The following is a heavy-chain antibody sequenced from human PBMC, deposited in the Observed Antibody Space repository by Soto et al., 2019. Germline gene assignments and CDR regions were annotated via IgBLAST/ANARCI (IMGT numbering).Heavy chain of an antibody. CDR3: AREEAAGLDA. Sequence: ASAKVSCNASGYTFTGYYMNWVRHAPGKGIEWMGWINPNSGGTNHEQKSKGWVTMNRETSISTDSMELSRLRSKDTAVYYCAREEAAGLDAWGQGTTVTVSS. J-gene: IGHJ6*02. D-gene: IGHD6-13*01. V-gene: IGHV1-2*04. CDR1: GYTFTGYY. CDR2: INPNSGGT.